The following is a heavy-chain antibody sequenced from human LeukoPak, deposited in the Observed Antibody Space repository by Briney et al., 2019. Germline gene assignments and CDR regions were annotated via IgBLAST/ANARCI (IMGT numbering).Heavy chain of an antibody. D-gene: IGHD6-13*01. CDR2: IYYSGSN. CDR1: GGSISSYY. CDR3: AREIKRAAAGRNCDY. J-gene: IGHJ4*02. Sequence: SETLSLTCTVSGGSISSYYWSWIRQPPGKGLEWIGYIYYSGSNNYNPSLKSRVTISVDTSKNQFSLKLSSVTAADTAVYYCAREIKRAAAGRNCDYWGQGTLVTVSS. V-gene: IGHV4-59*12.